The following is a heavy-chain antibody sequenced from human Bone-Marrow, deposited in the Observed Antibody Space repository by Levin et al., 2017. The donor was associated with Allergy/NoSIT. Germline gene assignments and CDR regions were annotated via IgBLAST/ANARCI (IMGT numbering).Heavy chain of an antibody. V-gene: IGHV3-30*03. CDR1: GFTFSSYG. Sequence: GGSLRLSCAASGFTFSSYGMHWVRQAPGKGLEWVSFISYDGSDKDYADSVKGRFTVSRDRSKNTLYLHMSSLRVDDTAVYYCARVLMSYYMDVWGKGTTVTVSS. CDR3: ARVLMSYYMDV. CDR2: ISYDGSDK. D-gene: IGHD3-10*02. J-gene: IGHJ6*03.